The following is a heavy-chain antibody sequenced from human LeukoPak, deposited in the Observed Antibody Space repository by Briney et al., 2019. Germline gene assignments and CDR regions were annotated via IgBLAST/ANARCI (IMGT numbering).Heavy chain of an antibody. D-gene: IGHD3-9*01. Sequence: SETLSLTCAVSGDSISNSNWWSWVRPPPGKGLEWIGYIFHTGSTNYNPSLKRRVTISVDKSKNQFSLRLISVTAADTAVYFCARVRVIDWGSSYFDYWGQGNLVTVSS. CDR1: GDSISNSNW. CDR3: ARVRVIDWGSSYFDY. CDR2: IFHTGST. J-gene: IGHJ4*02. V-gene: IGHV4-4*02.